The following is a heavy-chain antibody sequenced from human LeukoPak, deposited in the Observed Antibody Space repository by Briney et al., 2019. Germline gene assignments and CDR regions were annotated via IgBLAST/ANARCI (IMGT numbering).Heavy chain of an antibody. Sequence: GGSLRLSCAASGFTFSSYWMFWVRQAPGKGLEWVATIKGDGSDKYYVDSVKGRFTISRDNAKNSLYLQMNSLRAEDTAVYYCARGGVAQQLVSNWFDPWGQGTLVTVSS. CDR2: IKGDGSDK. CDR1: GFTFSSYW. D-gene: IGHD6-13*01. V-gene: IGHV3-7*01. CDR3: ARGGVAQQLVSNWFDP. J-gene: IGHJ5*02.